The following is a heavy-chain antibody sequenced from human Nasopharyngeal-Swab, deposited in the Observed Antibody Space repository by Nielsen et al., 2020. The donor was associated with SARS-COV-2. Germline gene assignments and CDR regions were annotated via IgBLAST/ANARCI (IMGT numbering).Heavy chain of an antibody. CDR3: ARVLPHFDY. V-gene: IGHV3-7*04. CDR1: GFTFSSYW. J-gene: IGHJ4*02. D-gene: IGHD2-15*01. Sequence: GESLKISCAASGFTFSSYWMSWVRQAPGKGLEWVANIKQDGSEKYYVDSVKGRFTISRDNAKNSLYLQMNSLRAEDTAVYYCARVLPHFDYWGQGTLVTVSS. CDR2: IKQDGSEK.